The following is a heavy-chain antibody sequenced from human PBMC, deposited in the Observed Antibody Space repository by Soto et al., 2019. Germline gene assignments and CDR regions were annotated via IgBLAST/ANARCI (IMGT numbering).Heavy chain of an antibody. CDR1: GGSISSGDYY. Sequence: PSETLSLTCTVSGGSISSGDYYWSWIRQPPGKGLEWIGYIYYSGSTYYNPSLKSRVTISVDTSKNQFSLKLSSVTAADTAVYYCARARGSGYYTFDYWGQGTLVTVSS. CDR2: IYYSGST. D-gene: IGHD3-22*01. CDR3: ARARGSGYYTFDY. J-gene: IGHJ4*02. V-gene: IGHV4-30-4*01.